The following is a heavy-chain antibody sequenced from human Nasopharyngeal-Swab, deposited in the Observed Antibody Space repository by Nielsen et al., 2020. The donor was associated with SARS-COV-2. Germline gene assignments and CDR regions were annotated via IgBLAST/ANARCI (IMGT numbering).Heavy chain of an antibody. J-gene: IGHJ4*02. CDR3: ARVRIAARPSVGDY. Sequence: ASVKVSCKASGYTFTGYYMHWVRQAPGQGLEWMGWINPNSGGTNYAQKFQGWVTMTRDMSISTAYMELSRLRSDDTAVYYCARVRIAARPSVGDYWGQGTLVTVSS. CDR1: GYTFTGYY. V-gene: IGHV1-2*04. CDR2: INPNSGGT. D-gene: IGHD6-6*01.